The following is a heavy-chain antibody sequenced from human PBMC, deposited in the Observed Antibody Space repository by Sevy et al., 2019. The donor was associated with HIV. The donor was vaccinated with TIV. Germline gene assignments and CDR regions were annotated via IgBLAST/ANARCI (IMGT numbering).Heavy chain of an antibody. CDR1: GYTFTGYY. Sequence: ASVKVSCKASGYTFTGYYVHWVRRAPGQGLEWMGWINPSSGGTNYGQKFHGRVTMTRDTSITTAYMELNSLRSDDPAVYYCARSVYGSGTYLNDYWGQGTLVTVSS. V-gene: IGHV1-2*02. J-gene: IGHJ4*02. CDR2: INPSSGGT. D-gene: IGHD3-10*01. CDR3: ARSVYGSGTYLNDY.